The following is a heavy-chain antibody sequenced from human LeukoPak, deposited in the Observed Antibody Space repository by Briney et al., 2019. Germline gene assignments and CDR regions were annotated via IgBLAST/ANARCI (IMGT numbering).Heavy chain of an antibody. D-gene: IGHD1-1*01. J-gene: IGHJ4*02. CDR2: MNPNSGNT. V-gene: IGHV1-8*01. Sequence: ASVTVSCKASGYTFTSYDINWVRQATGQGLEWMGWMNPNSGNTGYAQEFQGRVTMTRNTSISTAYMELSSLRSEDTAVYYCARRKVQLEGQYYFDYWGQGTLVTVSS. CDR1: GYTFTSYD. CDR3: ARRKVQLEGQYYFDY.